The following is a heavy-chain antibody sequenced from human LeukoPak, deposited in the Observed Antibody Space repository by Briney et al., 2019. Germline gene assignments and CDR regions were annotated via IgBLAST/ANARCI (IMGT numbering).Heavy chain of an antibody. J-gene: IGHJ4*02. Sequence: SETLSLTCPVSGGSISSSSYYWGWIRQPPGKGLEWIGSIYYSGSTYYNPSLKSRVTISLDTSKNQFSLKLSSVTAADTAVYYRARVRNYYDSGGYYGGFDYWGQGTLVTVSS. V-gene: IGHV4-39*07. CDR1: GGSISSSSYY. CDR3: ARVRNYYDSGGYYGGFDY. CDR2: IYYSGST. D-gene: IGHD3-22*01.